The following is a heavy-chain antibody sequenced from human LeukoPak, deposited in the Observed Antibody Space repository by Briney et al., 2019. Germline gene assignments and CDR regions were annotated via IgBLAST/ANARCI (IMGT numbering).Heavy chain of an antibody. CDR3: ARDGVCSSTSCQSFDY. D-gene: IGHD2-2*01. CDR2: INPHSGGT. J-gene: IGHJ4*02. CDR1: GYTFTGHY. V-gene: IGHV1-2*02. Sequence: GASVKVSCKASGYTFTGHYMHWVRQAPGQGLEWMGWINPHSGGTHYAQQFQGRVTMARDTSISTAYMELSGLRYDDTAVYYCARDGVCSSTSCQSFDYWGQGTLVTVSS.